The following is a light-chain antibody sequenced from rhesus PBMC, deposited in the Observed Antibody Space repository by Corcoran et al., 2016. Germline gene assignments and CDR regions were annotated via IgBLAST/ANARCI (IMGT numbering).Light chain of an antibody. Sequence: DIQMTQSPSSLSASMGDRVTITCRASENVNNYLNWYQQKPGKAPKVLIYKASPLQSGVPSRFSGSGSGSTYTFTISSVQPEDVAVYYCQNGYRSPFTFGPGTRLDIK. CDR1: ENVNNY. J-gene: IGKJ3*01. CDR3: QNGYRSPFT. V-gene: IGKV1-74*01. CDR2: KAS.